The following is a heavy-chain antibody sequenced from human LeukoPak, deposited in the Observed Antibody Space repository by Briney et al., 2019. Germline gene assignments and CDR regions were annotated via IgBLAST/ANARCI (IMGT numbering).Heavy chain of an antibody. CDR1: GFTFSDYY. CDR3: ARAGKLRFLERRNNYFDY. CDR2: IRSSGSPI. V-gene: IGHV3-11*04. D-gene: IGHD3-3*01. Sequence: GGSLRLSCAASGFTFSDYYMSWIRQAPGKGLEWVSYIRSSGSPIYYADSVKGRFTISRDNAKNSLFLQMSSLRAEDTAVYYCARAGKLRFLERRNNYFDYWGQGTLVTVSS. J-gene: IGHJ4*02.